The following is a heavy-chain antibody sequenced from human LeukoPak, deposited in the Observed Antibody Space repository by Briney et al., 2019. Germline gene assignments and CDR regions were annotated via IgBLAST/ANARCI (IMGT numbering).Heavy chain of an antibody. CDR3: ATSHGRPQTYYYYGMDV. J-gene: IGHJ6*02. D-gene: IGHD5-24*01. Sequence: ASVNVSCKVSGYTLTELSMHWVRQAPGKGLEWMGGFDPEDGETIYAQKFQGRVTMTEDTSTDTAYMELSSLRSEDTAVYYCATSHGRPQTYYYYGMDVWGQGTTVTVSS. V-gene: IGHV1-24*01. CDR2: FDPEDGET. CDR1: GYTLTELS.